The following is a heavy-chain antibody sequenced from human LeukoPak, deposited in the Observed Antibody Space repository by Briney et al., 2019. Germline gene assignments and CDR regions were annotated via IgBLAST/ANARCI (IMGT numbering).Heavy chain of an antibody. V-gene: IGHV3-23*01. CDR2: IRATDYST. Sequence: GGSLRLSCAASGFTFGSYAMNWVRQAPGKGLEWVSAIRATDYSTYYADSVKGRFTISRDNSKNTLSLQMNSLRAEDTAVYYCARELPPLEKYYFDYWGQGTLVTVSS. CDR3: ARELPPLEKYYFDY. CDR1: GFTFGSYA. D-gene: IGHD3-3*01. J-gene: IGHJ4*02.